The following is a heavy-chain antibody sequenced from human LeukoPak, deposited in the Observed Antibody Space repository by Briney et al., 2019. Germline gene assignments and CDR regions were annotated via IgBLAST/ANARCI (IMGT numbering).Heavy chain of an antibody. D-gene: IGHD3-3*01. J-gene: IGHJ6*02. CDR1: GFTFSSYG. V-gene: IGHV3-30*02. CDR2: IWYDGSNK. CDR3: AKDGVYRYDFWSGYGLPLGHYYGMDV. Sequence: GGSLRLSCAASGFTFSSYGMHWVRQAPGKGLEWVAVIWYDGSNKYYADSVKGRFTISRDNSKNTLYLQMNSLRAEDTAVYYCAKDGVYRYDFWSGYGLPLGHYYGMDVWGQGTTVTVSS.